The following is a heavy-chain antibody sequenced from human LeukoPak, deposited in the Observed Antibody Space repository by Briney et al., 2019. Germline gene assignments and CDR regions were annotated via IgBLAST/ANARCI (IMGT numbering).Heavy chain of an antibody. J-gene: IGHJ4*02. CDR3: ARDFEPTDSSGYSHDY. CDR1: GFTFSSYW. D-gene: IGHD3-22*01. V-gene: IGHV3-7*04. CDR2: IKQDGSEK. Sequence: GGSLRLSCAASGFTFSSYWMSWVRQAPGQGLEWVANIKQDGSEKYYVDSVKGRFTISRDNAKNSLYLQMNSLRAEDTAVYYCARDFEPTDSSGYSHDYWGQGTLVTVSS.